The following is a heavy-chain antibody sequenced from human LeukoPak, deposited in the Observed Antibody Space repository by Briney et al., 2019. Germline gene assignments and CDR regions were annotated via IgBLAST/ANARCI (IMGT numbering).Heavy chain of an antibody. V-gene: IGHV1-46*01. CDR2: INPSGGST. J-gene: IGHJ6*02. CDR1: GYTFTRYY. CDR3: AGAYAAIAAAGSDYYYGMDV. D-gene: IGHD6-13*01. Sequence: ASVKVSCKASGYTFTRYYMHWVRQAPGQGLEWMGIINPSGGSTSYAQKFQGRVTMTRDTSTSTVYMELSSLRSEDTAVYYCAGAYAAIAAAGSDYYYGMDVWGQGTTVTVSS.